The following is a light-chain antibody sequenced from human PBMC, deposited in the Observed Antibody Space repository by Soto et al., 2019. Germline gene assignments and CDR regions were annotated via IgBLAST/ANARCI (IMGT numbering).Light chain of an antibody. Sequence: QSALTQPASVSGSPGQSITISCTGTSSDVGGYNYVSWYQQRPGKAPKLMIYDVNNWPSGVSNRFSASKSGNTASLTISGLQAEDEADYYCSSYSSTTTLVFGGGTQLTVL. V-gene: IGLV2-14*01. J-gene: IGLJ3*02. CDR1: SSDVGGYNY. CDR3: SSYSSTTTLV. CDR2: DVN.